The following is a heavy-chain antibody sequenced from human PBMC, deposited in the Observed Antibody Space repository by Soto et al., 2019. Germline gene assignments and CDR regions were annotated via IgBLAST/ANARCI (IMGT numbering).Heavy chain of an antibody. D-gene: IGHD6-6*01. CDR1: GGSFSGYY. Sequence: QVQLQQWGAGLLKPSETLSLTCAVYGGSFSGYYWSWIRQPPGKGLEWIGESNHSGSTNYNTSLKSRVTISVDTSKNQFSLKLSSVTAADTAVYYCARCGRVSIAARPTYYYYYMDVWGKGTTVTVSS. CDR3: ARCGRVSIAARPTYYYYYMDV. J-gene: IGHJ6*03. V-gene: IGHV4-34*01. CDR2: SNHSGST.